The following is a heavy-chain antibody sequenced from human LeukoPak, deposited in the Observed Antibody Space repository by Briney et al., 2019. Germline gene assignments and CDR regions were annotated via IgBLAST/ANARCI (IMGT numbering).Heavy chain of an antibody. CDR3: ARGYSGHYNWFDP. CDR1: GGSISSSSYY. D-gene: IGHD5-12*01. Sequence: SETLSLACTVSGGSISSSSYYWGWIRQPLGKGLEWIGSIYYSGSTYYNPSLKSRVTISVDTSKNQFSLKLSSVTAADTAVYYCARGYSGHYNWFDPWGQGTLVTVSS. V-gene: IGHV4-39*07. CDR2: IYYSGST. J-gene: IGHJ5*02.